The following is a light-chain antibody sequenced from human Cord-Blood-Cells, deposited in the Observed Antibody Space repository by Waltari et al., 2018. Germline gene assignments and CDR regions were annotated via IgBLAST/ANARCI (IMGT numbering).Light chain of an antibody. CDR1: SSDVGGYNY. Sequence: QSALTQPASVSGSPGQSITLPCTGTSSDVGGYNYVSWYKQHPGKAPKLMIYELSKRPSVVSNRFAGAKSGNTASLTISVLQAEDEADYYCSSYTSSSTVVFGGGTKLTVL. CDR2: ELS. CDR3: SSYTSSSTVV. J-gene: IGLJ2*01. V-gene: IGLV2-14*01.